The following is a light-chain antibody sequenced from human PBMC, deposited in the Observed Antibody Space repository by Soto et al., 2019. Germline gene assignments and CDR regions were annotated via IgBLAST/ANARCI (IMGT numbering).Light chain of an antibody. CDR3: SSYAGSSTYV. CDR1: SSDVGGYDY. J-gene: IGLJ1*01. Sequence: QSVLTQPPSASGSPGQSVTISCTGTSSDVGGYDYVSWYQQHPGEAPKLMIYEVSKRPSGVPDRFSGSKSGNTASLTVSGLQAEDEADYYCSSYAGSSTYVFGTGTKVTV. CDR2: EVS. V-gene: IGLV2-8*01.